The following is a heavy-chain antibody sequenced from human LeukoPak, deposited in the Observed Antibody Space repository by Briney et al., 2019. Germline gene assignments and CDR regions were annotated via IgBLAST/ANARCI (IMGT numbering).Heavy chain of an antibody. CDR2: IYTSGST. D-gene: IGHD5-24*01. V-gene: IGHV4-4*09. J-gene: IGHJ2*01. CDR1: GGSISSYY. Sequence: SETLSLTCTVFGGSISSYYWSWIRQPPGKGLEWIGYIYTSGSTNYNPSLKSRVTISVDTSKNQFSLKLSSVTAADTAVYYCARRGGGRWLQTSYWYFDLWGRGTLVTVSS. CDR3: ARRGGGRWLQTSYWYFDL.